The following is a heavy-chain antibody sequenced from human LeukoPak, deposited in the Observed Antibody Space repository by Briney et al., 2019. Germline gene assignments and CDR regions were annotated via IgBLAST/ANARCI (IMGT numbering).Heavy chain of an antibody. CDR1: GFSLSAYS. D-gene: IGHD5-12*01. CDR2: MYSSGST. J-gene: IGHJ4*02. CDR3: ARSGSGYLRYYFDY. V-gene: IGHV4-38-2*02. Sequence: PGGSLRLSCTASGFSLSAYSMNWIRQPPGKGLEWIGSMYSSGSTYYNPSLKSRVTISVDTSKNQFSLKLSSVTAADTAVYYCARSGSGYLRYYFDYWGQGTLVTVSS.